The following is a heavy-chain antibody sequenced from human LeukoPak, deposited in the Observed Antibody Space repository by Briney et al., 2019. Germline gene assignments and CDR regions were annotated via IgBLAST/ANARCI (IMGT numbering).Heavy chain of an antibody. V-gene: IGHV1-3*01. CDR1: GYTFTSYA. D-gene: IGHD6-13*01. CDR3: ARGGLAAAGRPVDY. J-gene: IGHJ4*02. Sequence: ASVKVSCKASGYTFTSYAMHWVRQAPGQRLEWMGWINAGNGNTKYSQKFQGRVTITRDTSASTAYMELSSLRSEDTAVYYCARGGLAAAGRPVDYWGQGTLVTVSS. CDR2: INAGNGNT.